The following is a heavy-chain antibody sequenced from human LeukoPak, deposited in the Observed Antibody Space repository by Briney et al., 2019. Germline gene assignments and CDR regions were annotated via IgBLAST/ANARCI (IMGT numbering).Heavy chain of an antibody. D-gene: IGHD3-10*01. V-gene: IGHV3-21*01. CDR3: ARDQLYDYYYGSGSPRMNAFDI. CDR2: ISSSSSYI. J-gene: IGHJ3*02. CDR1: GFTVSSNY. Sequence: PGGSLRLSCAASGFTVSSNYVSWVRQAPGKGLEWVSSISSSSSYIYYADSVKGRFTISRDNAKNSLYLQMNSLRAEDTAVYYCARDQLYDYYYGSGSPRMNAFDIWGQGTMVTVSS.